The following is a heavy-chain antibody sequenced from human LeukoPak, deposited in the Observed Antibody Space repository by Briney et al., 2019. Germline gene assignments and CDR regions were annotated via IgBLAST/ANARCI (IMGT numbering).Heavy chain of an antibody. V-gene: IGHV1-69*02. Sequence: ASVKVSCKASGYTFTGYYMHWVRQAPGQGLEWMGRIIPILGIANYAQKFQGRVTITADKSTSTAYMELSSLRSEDTAVYYCARSRIVVVITMGSDAFDIWGQGTMVTVSS. CDR3: ARSRIVVVITMGSDAFDI. D-gene: IGHD3-22*01. J-gene: IGHJ3*02. CDR1: GYTFTGYY. CDR2: IIPILGIA.